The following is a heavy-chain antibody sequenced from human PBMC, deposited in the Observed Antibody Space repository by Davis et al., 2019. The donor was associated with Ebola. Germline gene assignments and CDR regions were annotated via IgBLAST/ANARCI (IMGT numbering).Heavy chain of an antibody. V-gene: IGHV3-73*01. CDR1: GFTFSGSA. J-gene: IGHJ4*02. CDR2: IRSKANSYAT. CDR3: KGGATPMDY. D-gene: IGHD2-21*01. Sequence: GGPLRLSCAASGFTFSGSAMHWVRQASGKGLEWVGRIRSKANSYATAYAASVKGRFTISRDDSKNTAYLQMNSLKTEDTAVYYCKGGATPMDYWGQGTLVTVSS.